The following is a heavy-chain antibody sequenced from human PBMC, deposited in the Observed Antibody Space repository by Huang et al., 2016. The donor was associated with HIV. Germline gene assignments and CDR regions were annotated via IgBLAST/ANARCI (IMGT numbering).Heavy chain of an antibody. CDR3: ARERRGLGMDV. J-gene: IGHJ6*03. V-gene: IGHV1-46*03. CDR2: INSIGGST. CDR1: GYTFTSYY. Sequence: QVQLVQSGAEVKKPGASVRVSCKASGYTFTSYYMHWVRQAPGQGLEWMGIINSIGGSTTYAQKFQGRVTMTRDTSTSTVYMELSNLRSEDTAVYYCARERRGLGMDVWGKGTTVTVSS.